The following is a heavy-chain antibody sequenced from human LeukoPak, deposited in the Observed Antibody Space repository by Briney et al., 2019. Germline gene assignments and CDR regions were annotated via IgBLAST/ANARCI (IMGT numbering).Heavy chain of an antibody. CDR2: ISSSSSTI. D-gene: IGHD3-3*01. J-gene: IGHJ1*01. Sequence: GGSLRLSCAASGFTFSSYSMNWVRQAPGKGLEWVSYISSSSSTIYYADSVKGRFTISRDNAKNSLYLQMNGLRAEDTAVYYCARDNTAYCDFWSGYMGDEYFQHWGQGTLVTVSS. CDR3: ARDNTAYCDFWSGYMGDEYFQH. CDR1: GFTFSSYS. V-gene: IGHV3-48*01.